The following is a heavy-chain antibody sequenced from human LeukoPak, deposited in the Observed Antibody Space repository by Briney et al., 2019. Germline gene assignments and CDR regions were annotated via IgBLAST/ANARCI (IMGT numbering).Heavy chain of an antibody. CDR2: LNWNGDNT. D-gene: IGHD7-27*01. J-gene: IGHJ4*02. CDR1: GFAFYDYG. CDR3: ARVWAWGSGNYFDY. V-gene: IGHV3-20*04. Sequence: GGSLRLSCAASGFAFYDYGMTWVRQAPGKGLEWVSGLNWNGDNTGYADSVKGRFTISRDNAKHSLYLQVNSLRAEDTAFYYCARVWAWGSGNYFDYWGQGTLVTVSS.